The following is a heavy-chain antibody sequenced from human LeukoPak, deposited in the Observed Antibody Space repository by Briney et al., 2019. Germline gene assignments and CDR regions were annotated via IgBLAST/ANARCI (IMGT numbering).Heavy chain of an antibody. CDR3: ARSRQASGLFSS. D-gene: IGHD3-10*01. V-gene: IGHV4-30-2*01. Sequence: SETLSLTCTVSGYAISSGGFSWNWIRQPPGKGLEWIGCIYDRGPASYNPSLKSRFTISVDRPKNQFFLNVTSLTAADTAVYYCARSRQASGLFSSWGQGTLVAVSS. CDR1: GYAISSGGFS. J-gene: IGHJ5*02. CDR2: IYDRGPA.